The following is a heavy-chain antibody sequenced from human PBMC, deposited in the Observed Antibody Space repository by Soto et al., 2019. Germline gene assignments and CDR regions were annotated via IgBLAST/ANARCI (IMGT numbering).Heavy chain of an antibody. J-gene: IGHJ6*02. V-gene: IGHV4-59*01. D-gene: IGHD2-15*01. Sequence: QVQLQESGPGLVKPSETLSLTCSVSGGSISSYYWSWIRQPPGKGLEWLGHMYYPGRTNYNPSFKCQVTISVDTSKKQVSLNLRSVTAADTAVYYCARALRGVVVVAAREMDVWGQGTRVTVSS. CDR2: MYYPGRT. CDR3: ARALRGVVVVAAREMDV. CDR1: GGSISSYY.